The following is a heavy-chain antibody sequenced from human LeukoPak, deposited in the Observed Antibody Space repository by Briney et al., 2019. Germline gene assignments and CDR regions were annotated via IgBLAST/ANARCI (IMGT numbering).Heavy chain of an antibody. CDR2: ISGSGGST. J-gene: IGHJ6*04. CDR1: GFTFSSYA. D-gene: IGHD3-10*02. CDR3: AELGITMIGGV. V-gene: IGHV3-23*01. Sequence: GGYLRLSCAASGFTFSSYAMSWVRQAPGKGPEWVSAISGSGGSTYYADSVKGRFTISRDNSKNTLYLRMNSPRAEDTAVYYCAELGITMIGGVWGKGTTVTISS.